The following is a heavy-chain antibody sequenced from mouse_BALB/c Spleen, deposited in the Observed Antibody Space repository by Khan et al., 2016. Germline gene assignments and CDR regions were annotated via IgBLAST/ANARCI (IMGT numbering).Heavy chain of an antibody. D-gene: IGHD1-1*01. CDR3: ARREYYGSSYFDY. CDR2: IYPGDGDT. V-gene: IGHV1-80*01. CDR1: GYAFSSYW. Sequence: QVQLQQSGAELVRPGSSVKISCKASGYAFSSYWMNWVKQRPGQGLEWIGQIYPGDGDTNYNGKIKGKATRTADKSSSTAYMQISSRTSADSAVYVCARREYYGSSYFDYWGQDNTLTVSS. J-gene: IGHJ2*01.